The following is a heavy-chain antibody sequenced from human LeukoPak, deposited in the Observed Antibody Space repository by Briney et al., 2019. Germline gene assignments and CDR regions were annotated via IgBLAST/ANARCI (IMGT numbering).Heavy chain of an antibody. J-gene: IGHJ4*02. Sequence: SQTLCLTCAASGGSISSGGYSWSWIRQPPGKDREWIGYIYHSGSTYYNPSLKSRVTISEDRSKNQFSLKLSSVTAADTAVYYCARARVQGDYLYYFDYWGQGTLVTVSS. CDR1: GGSISSGGYS. CDR3: ARARVQGDYLYYFDY. V-gene: IGHV4-30-2*01. D-gene: IGHD4-17*01. CDR2: IYHSGST.